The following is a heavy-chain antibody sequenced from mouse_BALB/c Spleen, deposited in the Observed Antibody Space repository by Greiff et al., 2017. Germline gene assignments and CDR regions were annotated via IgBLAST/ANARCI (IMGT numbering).Heavy chain of an antibody. Sequence: EVQLQQSGPELVKPGASVKMSCKASGYTFTSYVMHWVKQKPGQGLEWIGYINPYNDGTKYNEKFKGKATLTSDKSSSTAYMELSSLTSEDSAVYYCASLGIYDYEGFAYWGQGTLVTVSA. J-gene: IGHJ3*01. CDR2: INPYNDGT. CDR3: ASLGIYDYEGFAY. V-gene: IGHV1-14*01. CDR1: GYTFTSYV. D-gene: IGHD2-4*01.